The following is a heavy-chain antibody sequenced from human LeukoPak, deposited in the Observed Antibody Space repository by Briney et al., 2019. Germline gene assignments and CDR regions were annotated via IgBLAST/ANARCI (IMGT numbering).Heavy chain of an antibody. CDR2: IYSGGST. CDR1: GFTVNSNY. J-gene: IGHJ3*02. Sequence: GGSLRLSCAASGFTVNSNYMSWVRQAPGKGLEWVSVIYSGGSTYYADSVKGRFTISRDNSKNTLYLQMNSLRAEDTAVYYCARVSYRAPLRYFDWLSPGGAFDIWGQGTMVTVSS. CDR3: ARVSYRAPLRYFDWLSPGGAFDI. D-gene: IGHD3-9*01. V-gene: IGHV3-53*01.